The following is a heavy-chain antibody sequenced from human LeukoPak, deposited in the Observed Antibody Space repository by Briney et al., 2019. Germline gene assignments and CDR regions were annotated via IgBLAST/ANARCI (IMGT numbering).Heavy chain of an antibody. V-gene: IGHV3-74*01. CDR1: GFTFSEYW. D-gene: IGHD2-15*01. CDR2: INSDGSRI. Sequence: GGSLRLSCAASGFTFSEYWMHWVRQAPGKGLEWVSRINSDGSRITYADSVKGRFTISRDNAKNTLYLQMNSLRVEDTAVYYCARGPGSGHYFDYWGQGTLVTVSS. J-gene: IGHJ4*02. CDR3: ARGPGSGHYFDY.